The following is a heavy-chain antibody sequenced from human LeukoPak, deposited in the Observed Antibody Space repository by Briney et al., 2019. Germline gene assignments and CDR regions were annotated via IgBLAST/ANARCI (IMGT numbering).Heavy chain of an antibody. Sequence: GTSVKVSCKASGFTFTSSAMQWVRQARGQRLEWIGWIVVGSGNTNYAQKFQERVTITRDMSTSTAYMELSSLRSEDTAVYYCAARYYYDRSGYYSSWAPPRGWFDPWGQGTLVTVSS. V-gene: IGHV1-58*02. CDR2: IVVGSGNT. D-gene: IGHD3-22*01. CDR3: AARYYYDRSGYYSSWAPPRGWFDP. CDR1: GFTFTSSA. J-gene: IGHJ5*02.